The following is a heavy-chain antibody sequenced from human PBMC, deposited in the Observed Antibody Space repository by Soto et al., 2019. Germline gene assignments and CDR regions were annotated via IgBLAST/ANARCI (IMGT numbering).Heavy chain of an antibody. CDR1: GDRFTSYA. CDR3: ARDRADRGFDY. Sequence: QVQLEQSGAEVKKPGSSVTVSCKASGDRFTSYAISWVRQAPGQGLEWVGTVLPVLGTTNYAQKLRGRVIITADESTSTAYMELGSLRSDDTAIYYCARDRADRGFDYWGQGTLGTVSS. D-gene: IGHD3-10*01. V-gene: IGHV1-69*18. J-gene: IGHJ4*02. CDR2: VLPVLGTT.